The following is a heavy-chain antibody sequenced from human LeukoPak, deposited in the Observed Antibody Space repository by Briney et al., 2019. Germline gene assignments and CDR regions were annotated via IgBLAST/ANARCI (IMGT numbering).Heavy chain of an antibody. V-gene: IGHV4-39*01. CDR3: ARYSTGSGWYYYFDY. Sequence: PSETLSLTCTVSGGSISSSSYYWGWIRQPPGKGLEWIGSMYYSGSTYYSPSLKSRVTISVDSSKNQFSLKLSSVTAADMAVYYCARYSTGSGWYYYFDYWGQGTLVTVSS. CDR1: GGSISSSSYY. CDR2: MYYSGST. J-gene: IGHJ4*02. D-gene: IGHD6-19*01.